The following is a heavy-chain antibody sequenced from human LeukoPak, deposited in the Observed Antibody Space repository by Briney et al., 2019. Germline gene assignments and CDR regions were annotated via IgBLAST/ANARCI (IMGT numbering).Heavy chain of an antibody. Sequence: PSETLSLTCTVSGGSISSGGYYWSWIRQHPGKGLEWIGYIYYSGSTYYNPSLKSRVTISVDTSKNQFSLKLSSVTAADTAVYYCARETSLAGFASGLGFNYWGQGILVTVSS. CDR2: IYYSGST. J-gene: IGHJ4*02. V-gene: IGHV4-31*03. CDR1: GGSISSGGYY. CDR3: ARETSLAGFASGLGFNY. D-gene: IGHD6-19*01.